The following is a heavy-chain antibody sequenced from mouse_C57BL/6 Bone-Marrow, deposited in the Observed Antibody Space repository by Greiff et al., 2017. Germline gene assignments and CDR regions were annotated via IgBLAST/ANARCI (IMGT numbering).Heavy chain of an antibody. CDR2: IYPRRGNT. V-gene: IGHV1-81*01. J-gene: IGHJ4*01. Sequence: VQLQQSGAELARPGASVKLSCKASGYTFTSYGISWVKQRTGQGLEWIGEIYPRRGNTYYNEKFKGKATLTADKSSSTAYMELRSLTSEDSAVYFCERQRLHKGGYAIDYWGQGTSVTVSS. D-gene: IGHD2-13*01. CDR3: ERQRLHKGGYAIDY. CDR1: GYTFTSYG.